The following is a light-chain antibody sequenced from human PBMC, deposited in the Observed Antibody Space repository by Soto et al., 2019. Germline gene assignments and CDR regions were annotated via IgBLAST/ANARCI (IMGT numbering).Light chain of an antibody. CDR3: AAWDDSLGGSYV. Sequence: QSVLTQPPSASETPGQRVTISCSGSSSHIGGNTVNWYQQLPGTAPKLLIYSNNQRPSGGPDRFSGSKSGTSASLAISGLQSEDEADYSCAAWDDSLGGSYVFGTGTKLTVL. J-gene: IGLJ1*01. CDR2: SNN. V-gene: IGLV1-44*01. CDR1: SSHIGGNT.